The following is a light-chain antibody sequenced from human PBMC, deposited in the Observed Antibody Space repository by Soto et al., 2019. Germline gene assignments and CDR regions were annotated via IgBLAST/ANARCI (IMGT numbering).Light chain of an antibody. V-gene: IGLV1-44*01. CDR3: AAWDDSLIYV. Sequence: QSVLTQPPSASGTPGQRGTISCSGSSSNIGSNTVNWYQQLPGTAPKLLSYSNNQRPSGVPDRFSRSKSGTSASLAISGLQSEDEADYYCAAWDDSLIYVFGTGTKVTVL. CDR1: SSNIGSNT. CDR2: SNN. J-gene: IGLJ1*01.